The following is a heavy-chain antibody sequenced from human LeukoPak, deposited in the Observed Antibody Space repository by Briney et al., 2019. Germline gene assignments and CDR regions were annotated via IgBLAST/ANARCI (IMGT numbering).Heavy chain of an antibody. CDR1: GGSVSSGGYY. Sequence: PSETLSLTCTVSGGSVSSGGYYWSWIRQPPGKGLEWIGYIYYSGSTNYNPSLKSRVTISVDTSKNQLSLNVTSVTAADTAVYHCARGLSSHDSVWGTYRPRGYFDYWGQGTLVTVSS. D-gene: IGHD3-16*02. CDR3: ARGLSSHDSVWGTYRPRGYFDY. CDR2: IYYSGST. J-gene: IGHJ4*02. V-gene: IGHV4-61*08.